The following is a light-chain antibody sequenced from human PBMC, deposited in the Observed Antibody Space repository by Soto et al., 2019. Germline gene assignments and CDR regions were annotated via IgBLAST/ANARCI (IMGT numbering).Light chain of an antibody. CDR2: AAS. CDR1: QSISSY. J-gene: IGKJ1*01. CDR3: HQSYSTLWT. Sequence: DIQMTQSPSSLSASVGDRVTITCRASQSISSYLNWYQQKPGKAPKLLIYAASSLQSGVPSRFSSSGSGTDFTLTISSLQPEDFATYYCHQSYSTLWTFGEGTKVEIK. V-gene: IGKV1-39*01.